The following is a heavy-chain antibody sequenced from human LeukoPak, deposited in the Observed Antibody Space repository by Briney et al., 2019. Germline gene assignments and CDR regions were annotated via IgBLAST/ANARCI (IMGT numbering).Heavy chain of an antibody. Sequence: SETLSLTCTVSGGSLSGYYWSWIRQPPGKGLEWIDYIYYSGSTNYNPSLKSRVTISVDTSKNQFSLRLSSVTAADTAVYYCARGLTATDTDWFDPWGQGTLVTVSS. J-gene: IGHJ5*02. CDR3: ARGLTATDTDWFDP. D-gene: IGHD6-13*01. V-gene: IGHV4-59*01. CDR1: GGSLSGYY. CDR2: IYYSGST.